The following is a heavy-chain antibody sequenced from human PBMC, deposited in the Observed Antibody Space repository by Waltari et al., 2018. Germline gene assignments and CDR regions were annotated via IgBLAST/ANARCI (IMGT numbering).Heavy chain of an antibody. V-gene: IGHV3-23*01. Sequence: EVQLLESGGGLVQPGGSLRLSCTASGFTFRNYAMSGVRQARGKGLEWVSAMRGSDDVTCYADSVKGRFAISRDNSRNTLFLQMNSLRAEDTGVYYCAKRASAWYEGDDYWGQGTLVTVSS. CDR3: AKRASAWYEGDDY. J-gene: IGHJ4*02. CDR2: MRGSDDVT. CDR1: GFTFRNYA. D-gene: IGHD6-19*01.